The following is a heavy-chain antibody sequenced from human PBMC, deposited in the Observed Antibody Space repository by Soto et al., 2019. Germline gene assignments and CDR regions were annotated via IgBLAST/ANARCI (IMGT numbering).Heavy chain of an antibody. CDR2: IYHSGST. CDR3: ARFYGDYSNWFDP. V-gene: IGHV4-30-2*01. J-gene: IGHJ5*02. CDR1: GGSISSGGYS. D-gene: IGHD4-17*01. Sequence: QLQLQESGSGLVKPSQTLSLTCAVSGGSISSGGYSWSWIRQPPGKGLEWIGYIYHSGSTYYNPSLKRRVTISVDRSKNQYPLKLSSVTAADTAVYYCARFYGDYSNWFDPWGQGTLVTVSS.